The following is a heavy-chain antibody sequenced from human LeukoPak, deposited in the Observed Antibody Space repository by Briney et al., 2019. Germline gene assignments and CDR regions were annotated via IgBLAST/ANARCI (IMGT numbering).Heavy chain of an antibody. CDR3: ARLYSSLFDY. J-gene: IGHJ4*02. V-gene: IGHV4-59*11. D-gene: IGHD6-19*01. Sequence: SETLSLTCTVSGCSISSHYWSWIRQPPGNGLEWIGYIYYSGSTNYNPSLKSRVTISVDTSKNQFSLKLSSVTAADTAVYYCARLYSSLFDYWGQGTLVTVSS. CDR1: GCSISSHY. CDR2: IYYSGST.